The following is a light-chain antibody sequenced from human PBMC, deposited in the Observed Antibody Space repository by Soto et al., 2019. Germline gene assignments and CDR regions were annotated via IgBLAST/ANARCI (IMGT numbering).Light chain of an antibody. J-gene: IGLJ1*01. Sequence: QSVLTQPASVSGSPGQSITISCTGTSSHVGTYNSVSWYQQYPGKAPKLMIHDVSNRPSGVSNRFSGSKSGNTASLTISGLQAEDEADYYCSSYTSSSSYVFGSGTKVTVL. V-gene: IGLV2-14*01. CDR1: SSHVGTYNS. CDR2: DVS. CDR3: SSYTSSSSYV.